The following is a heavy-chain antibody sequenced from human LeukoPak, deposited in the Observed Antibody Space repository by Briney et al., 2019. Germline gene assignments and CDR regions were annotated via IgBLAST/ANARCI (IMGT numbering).Heavy chain of an antibody. CDR3: APDPGFGESRIDY. V-gene: IGHV3-48*01. CDR1: GFTFSSYS. CDR2: ISSSSSTI. J-gene: IGHJ4*02. D-gene: IGHD3-10*01. Sequence: GGSLRLSCAASGFTFSSYSMNWVRQAPGKGLEWVSYISSSSSTIYYADSVKGRFTISRDNAKNSLYLQMNSLRAEDTAVYYCAPDPGFGESRIDYWGQGTLVTVSS.